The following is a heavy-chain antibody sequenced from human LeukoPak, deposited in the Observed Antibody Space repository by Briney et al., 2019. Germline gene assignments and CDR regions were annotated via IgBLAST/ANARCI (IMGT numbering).Heavy chain of an antibody. V-gene: IGHV1-2*02. CDR1: GYSFTSYY. J-gene: IGHJ6*02. Sequence: ASVKVSCKASGYSFTSYYIHWVRQAPGQGLEWMGWITPNSGGTKYAQRFQGRVTMTRDTSISTAYMDLSSLGSDDTAVFYCARDLRWRSASYYYYYGMDVWGQGTTVTVSS. CDR3: ARDLRWRSASYYYYYGMDV. CDR2: ITPNSGGT. D-gene: IGHD4-23*01.